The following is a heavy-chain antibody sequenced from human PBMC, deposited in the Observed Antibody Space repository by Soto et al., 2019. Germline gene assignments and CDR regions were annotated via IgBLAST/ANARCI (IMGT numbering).Heavy chain of an antibody. V-gene: IGHV3-66*04. CDR3: ARHDDFFPIDY. J-gene: IGHJ4*02. CDR1: GFAVSSKY. CDR2: IYGGGTI. Sequence: PGGSLRLSCAASGFAVSSKYMTWVRQAPGKGLEWVSVIYGGGTIYYADSVKGRFTISRDNAKNSLFLQMTRLRAEDTAVYYCARHDDFFPIDYWGQGTRVTVSS. D-gene: IGHD3-3*01.